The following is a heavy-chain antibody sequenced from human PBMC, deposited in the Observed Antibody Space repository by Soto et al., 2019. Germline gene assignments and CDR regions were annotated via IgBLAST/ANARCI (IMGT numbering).Heavy chain of an antibody. CDR3: ARQLFGELLFPYFDY. D-gene: IGHD3-10*02. Sequence: SETLSLTCTVSGGSISSSSYYWGWIRQPPGKGLEWIGSIYYSGSTYYNPSLKSRVTISVDTSKNQFSLKLSSVTAADTAVYYCARQLFGELLFPYFDYWGQGTLVTVSS. CDR2: IYYSGST. CDR1: GGSISSSSYY. J-gene: IGHJ4*02. V-gene: IGHV4-39*01.